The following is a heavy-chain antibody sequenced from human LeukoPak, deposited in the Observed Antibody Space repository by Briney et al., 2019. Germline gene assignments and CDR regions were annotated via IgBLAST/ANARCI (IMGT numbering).Heavy chain of an antibody. Sequence: GGSLRLSCAASGFTFSDYYVNWIRQAPGKGLEWVSYISNSGSIIYYADSVKGRFTISRDNAKNSLYLQMNSLRAEDTAMYYCARAAKFEFYFDYWGQGTLVTVSS. J-gene: IGHJ4*02. D-gene: IGHD3-10*01. CDR1: GFTFSDYY. CDR2: ISNSGSII. V-gene: IGHV3-11*04. CDR3: ARAAKFEFYFDY.